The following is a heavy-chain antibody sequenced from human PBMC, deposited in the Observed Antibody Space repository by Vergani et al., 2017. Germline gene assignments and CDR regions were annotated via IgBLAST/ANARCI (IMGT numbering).Heavy chain of an antibody. J-gene: IGHJ6*02. CDR2: ISAYNGNT. CDR1: GYTFTSYG. D-gene: IGHD3-22*01. V-gene: IGHV1-18*01. Sequence: QVQLVQSGAEVKKPGASVKVSCKASGYTFTSYGISWVRQAPGQGLEWMGWISAYNGNTNYAQKLQGRVTMTTDTSTSTAYMELRSLRSDDTAVYYCARVLWYCSGGSCQGYYYDSSGYYPYGMDVWGQGTTVTVSS. CDR3: ARVLWYCSGGSCQGYYYDSSGYYPYGMDV.